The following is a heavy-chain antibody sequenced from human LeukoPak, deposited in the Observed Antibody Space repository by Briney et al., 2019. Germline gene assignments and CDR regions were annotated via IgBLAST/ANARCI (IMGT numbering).Heavy chain of an antibody. V-gene: IGHV3-30*02. CDR1: GFTFSSYG. J-gene: IGHJ6*03. D-gene: IGHD2-15*01. CDR2: IRYDGSNK. Sequence: PGGSLRLSCAASGFTFSSYGMHWVRQAPGKGLEWVAFIRYDGSNKYYADSVKGRFTISRDNSKNTLYLQMNSLRAEDTAVYYCAKVAQFGVVASGYMDVWGKGTTVTVSS. CDR3: AKVAQFGVVASGYMDV.